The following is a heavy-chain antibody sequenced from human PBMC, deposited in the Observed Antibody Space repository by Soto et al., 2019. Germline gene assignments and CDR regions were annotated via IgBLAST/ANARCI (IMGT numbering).Heavy chain of an antibody. Sequence: QVQLVESGGGVVQPGRSLRLSCAASGFTFSSYGMHWVRQAPGKGLEWVAVISYDGSNKYYADSVKGRFTISRDNSKNTLYLQMNSLRAEDTAVYYCAKDARIRIPYYGMDVWGQGTTVTVSS. J-gene: IGHJ6*02. CDR1: GFTFSSYG. V-gene: IGHV3-30*18. CDR3: AKDARIRIPYYGMDV. CDR2: ISYDGSNK. D-gene: IGHD2-21*01.